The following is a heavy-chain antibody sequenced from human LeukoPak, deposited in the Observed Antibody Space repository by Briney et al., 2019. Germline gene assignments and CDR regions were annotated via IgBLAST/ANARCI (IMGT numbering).Heavy chain of an antibody. CDR2: ISPSGNYI. V-gene: IGHV3-21*04. CDR3: AKDGIAAAVVFDY. CDR1: GFTFSSHS. Sequence: KPGGSLRLSCAASGFTFSSHSMNWVRQAPGKGLEWVSSISPSGNYIYYADSVEGRLTISRDNAKNSLYLQMNSLRAEDTAVYYCAKDGIAAAVVFDYWGQGTLVTVSS. D-gene: IGHD6-13*01. J-gene: IGHJ4*02.